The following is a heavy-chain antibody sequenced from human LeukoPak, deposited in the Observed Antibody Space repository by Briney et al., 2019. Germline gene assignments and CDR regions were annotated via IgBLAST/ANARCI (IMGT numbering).Heavy chain of an antibody. CDR3: ARGRSNWYGTNNWFDP. CDR2: INPNSGGT. V-gene: IGHV1-2*02. J-gene: IGHJ5*02. D-gene: IGHD6-13*01. Sequence: ASVKVSCKASGYTFTGYYMHWVRQAPGQGLEWMGWINPNSGGTNYAQKFQGRVTMTRDTSISTAYMELSRLRSDDTAVYYCARGRSNWYGTNNWFDPWGQGTLVTVSS. CDR1: GYTFTGYY.